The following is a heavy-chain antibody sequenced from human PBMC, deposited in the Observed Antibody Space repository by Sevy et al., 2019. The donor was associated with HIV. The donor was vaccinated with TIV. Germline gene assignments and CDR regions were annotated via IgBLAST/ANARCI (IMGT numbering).Heavy chain of an antibody. CDR1: GFTPSTYG. CDR3: ARGGYYYDNAAYYAFDS. J-gene: IGHJ4*02. D-gene: IGHD3-22*01. V-gene: IGHV3-33*01. Sequence: GGSLRLSCVASGFTPSTYGMHWVRQAPGKGLEWVAIIWSDGAYQYHGDSVKGRFTISRDNSKNTLYLQMNSLRVEDTAVYYCARGGYYYDNAAYYAFDSWGQGTLVTVSS. CDR2: IWSDGAYQ.